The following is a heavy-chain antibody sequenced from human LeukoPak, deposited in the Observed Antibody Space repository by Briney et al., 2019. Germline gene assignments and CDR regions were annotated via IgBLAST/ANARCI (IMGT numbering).Heavy chain of an antibody. D-gene: IGHD6-13*01. Sequence: GGSLRLSCAATGFTFDDYAMHWVRQAPGKGLEWVSGISWNSGSIGYANSVKGRFTTSRDNAKNSLYLQMNSLRAEDTALYYCAKDIDSSWYSAFDIWGQGTMVTVSS. CDR3: AKDIDSSWYSAFDI. V-gene: IGHV3-9*01. CDR1: GFTFDDYA. CDR2: ISWNSGSI. J-gene: IGHJ3*02.